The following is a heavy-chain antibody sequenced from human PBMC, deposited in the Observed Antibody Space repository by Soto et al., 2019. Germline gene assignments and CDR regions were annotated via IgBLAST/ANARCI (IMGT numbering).Heavy chain of an antibody. Sequence: VQLVQSGAEVKKPGASVKVSCKASGYIFTSYGITWVRQAPGQGLEWMGWISTYNGNTNYAQKLQDRVTMTTETSTSTDYMELRSRRFDDTAVYYCARDLIVTGTYFDYWGQGTLVTVSS. D-gene: IGHD3-9*01. J-gene: IGHJ4*02. CDR3: ARDLIVTGTYFDY. CDR2: ISTYNGNT. V-gene: IGHV1-18*04. CDR1: GYIFTSYG.